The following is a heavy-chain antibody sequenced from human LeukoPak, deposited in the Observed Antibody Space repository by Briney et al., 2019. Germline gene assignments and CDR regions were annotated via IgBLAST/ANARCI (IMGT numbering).Heavy chain of an antibody. Sequence: GGSLRLSCAASGFTFSSYAMSWVRQAPGKGLEWVSAISGSGGSTYYADSVKGRFTISRDNSKNTLYLQMNSLRAEDTAVYYCAKDSAAAGTYYYYGMDVWGQGTMVTVSS. CDR1: GFTFSSYA. CDR3: AKDSAAAGTYYYYGMDV. CDR2: ISGSGGST. V-gene: IGHV3-23*01. D-gene: IGHD6-13*01. J-gene: IGHJ6*02.